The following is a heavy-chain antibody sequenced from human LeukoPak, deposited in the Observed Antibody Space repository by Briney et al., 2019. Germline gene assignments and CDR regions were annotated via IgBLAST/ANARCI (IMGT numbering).Heavy chain of an antibody. V-gene: IGHV1-8*03. CDR3: ARGSAPWFGELYLLDY. J-gene: IGHJ4*02. CDR1: GYTFTSYD. D-gene: IGHD3-10*01. Sequence: APVKVSCKASGYTFTSYDINWVRQATGQGLEWMGWMNPNSGNTGYAQKFQGRVTITRNTSISTAYMELSSLRSEDTAVYYCARGSAPWFGELYLLDYWGQGTLVTVSS. CDR2: MNPNSGNT.